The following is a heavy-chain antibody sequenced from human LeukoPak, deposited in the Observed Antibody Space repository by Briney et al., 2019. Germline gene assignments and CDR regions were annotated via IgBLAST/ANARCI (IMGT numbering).Heavy chain of an antibody. Sequence: SETLSLTCTVSGGSISSYYWSWIRQPPGKGLEWIGYIYYSGTTNYNPSLKSRVTISVDTSKNQFSLYLISVTAADTAVYFCARGRGGGGSSNNWFDPWGQGTLVTVSP. J-gene: IGHJ5*02. V-gene: IGHV4-59*12. D-gene: IGHD2-15*01. CDR1: GGSISSYY. CDR2: IYYSGTT. CDR3: ARGRGGGGSSNNWFDP.